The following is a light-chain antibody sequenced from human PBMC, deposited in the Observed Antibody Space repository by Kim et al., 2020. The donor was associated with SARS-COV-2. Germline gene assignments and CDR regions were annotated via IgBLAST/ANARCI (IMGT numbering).Light chain of an antibody. J-gene: IGLJ2*01. V-gene: IGLV3-21*04. CDR3: QVWDSSSDHVV. Sequence: APGKTARITCGGNNIGSKSVHWYQQQPGQAPVLVIYYDSDRPSGIPERFSGSNSGNMATLTISRVEAGDEADYYCQVWDSSSDHVVFGGGTQLTVL. CDR2: YDS. CDR1: NIGSKS.